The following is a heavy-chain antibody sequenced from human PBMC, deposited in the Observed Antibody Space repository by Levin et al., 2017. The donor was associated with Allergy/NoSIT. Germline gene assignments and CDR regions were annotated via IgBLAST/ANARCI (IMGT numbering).Heavy chain of an antibody. CDR1: GFTFSGYA. J-gene: IGHJ4*02. CDR3: ARADHADYVPMSFDY. D-gene: IGHD4-17*01. CDR2: ISYDGSNK. Sequence: LSLTCAASGFTFSGYAMHWVRQAPGKGLEWVAVISYDGSNKYYPDSVKGRFTISRDNSKNTLFLQMNSLRPEETAVYFCARADHADYVPMSFDYWGQGTLVTISP. V-gene: IGHV3-30*04.